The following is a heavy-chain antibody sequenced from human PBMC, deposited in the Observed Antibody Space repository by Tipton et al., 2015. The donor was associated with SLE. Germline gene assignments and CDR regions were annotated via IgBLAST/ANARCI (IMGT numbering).Heavy chain of an antibody. CDR2: IDHTGST. CDR1: AGSFTGYY. Sequence: TLSLTCKVSAGSFTGYYWSWVRQSPTKGLEWIGEIDHTGSTNYNPALKSRVTISVNKSKNQFSLNLNSVTAADTAVYFCARQRGYYDGTPFPPWNFDLWGRGTQVTVSS. D-gene: IGHD3-16*01. V-gene: IGHV4-34*01. J-gene: IGHJ2*01. CDR3: ARQRGYYDGTPFPPWNFDL.